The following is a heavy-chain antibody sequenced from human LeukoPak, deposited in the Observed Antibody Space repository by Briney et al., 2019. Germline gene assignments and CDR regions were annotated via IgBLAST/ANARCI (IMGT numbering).Heavy chain of an antibody. CDR2: IYYSGST. CDR1: GGSISSGDYY. Sequence: SETLSLTCTVSGGSISSGDYYWSWIRQPPGKGLEWIGYIYYSGSTYYNPSLKSRVTISVDTSKNQFSLKLTSVTAADTAVYYCATTAEWLGTYYFDYWGQGTLVTVSS. D-gene: IGHD6-19*01. CDR3: ATTAEWLGTYYFDY. J-gene: IGHJ4*02. V-gene: IGHV4-30-4*01.